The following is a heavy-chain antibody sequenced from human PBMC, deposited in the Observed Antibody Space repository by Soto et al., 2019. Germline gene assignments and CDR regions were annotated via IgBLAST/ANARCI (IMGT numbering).Heavy chain of an antibody. CDR3: ASSPLCGDYILGAFDI. CDR1: GFTFSSYA. J-gene: IGHJ3*02. CDR2: ISGSGGST. Sequence: EVQLLESGGGLVQPGGSLRLSCAASGFTFSSYAMSWVRQAPGKGLEWVSAISGSGGSTYYADSVKGRFTISRDNSKNSLYLQMNSMRAVDTAVYYCASSPLCGDYILGAFDIWGQGTMVTVSS. V-gene: IGHV3-23*01. D-gene: IGHD4-17*01.